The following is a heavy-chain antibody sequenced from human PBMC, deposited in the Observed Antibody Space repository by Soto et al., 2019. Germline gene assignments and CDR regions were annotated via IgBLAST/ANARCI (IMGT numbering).Heavy chain of an antibody. CDR1: GFTFSSYG. CDR2: IIYDGSTK. Sequence: QVQLVESGGGVVQPGRSLRLSCAASGFTFSSYGMHWVRQAPGKGLEWVDVIIYDGSTKYYADSVKGRFTISRDNSKSTLSLQMNSLRAEDTAVYYCAKDRMGAGVRGYFDYWGQGTLVTVSS. D-gene: IGHD3-10*01. CDR3: AKDRMGAGVRGYFDY. V-gene: IGHV3-30*18. J-gene: IGHJ4*02.